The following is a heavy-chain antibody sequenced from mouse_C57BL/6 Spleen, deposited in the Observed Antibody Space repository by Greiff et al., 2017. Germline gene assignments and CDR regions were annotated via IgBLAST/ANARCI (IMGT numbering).Heavy chain of an antibody. J-gene: IGHJ1*03. D-gene: IGHD2-5*01. CDR2: IDPSDSYT. CDR1: GYTFTSYW. Sequence: QVQLQQPGAELVMPGASVKLSCKASGYTFTSYWMHWVKQRPGQGLEWIGEIDPSDSYTNYNQKFKGKSTLTVDKSSSTAYMQLSSLTSEDSAVYYCAYSRYFDVCGTGTTVTVSS. CDR3: AYSRYFDV. V-gene: IGHV1-69*01.